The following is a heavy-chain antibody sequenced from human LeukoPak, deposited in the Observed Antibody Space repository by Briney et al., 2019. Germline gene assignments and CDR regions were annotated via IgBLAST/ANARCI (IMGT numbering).Heavy chain of an antibody. CDR3: ATVGYDYGDYEICY. CDR2: FDPEDGET. J-gene: IGHJ4*02. Sequence: ASVKVSCKASGYTFTGYYMHWVRQAPGKGLEWMGGFDPEDGETIYAQKFQGRVTMTEDTSTDTAYMELSSLRSEDTAVYYCATVGYDYGDYEICYWGQGTLVTVSS. CDR1: GYTFTGYY. D-gene: IGHD4-17*01. V-gene: IGHV1-24*01.